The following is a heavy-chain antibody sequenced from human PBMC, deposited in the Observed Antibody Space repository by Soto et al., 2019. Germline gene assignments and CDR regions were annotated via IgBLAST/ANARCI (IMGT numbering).Heavy chain of an antibody. CDR1: GDCVRSGSY. Sequence: PSESMSLTCASCGDCVRSGSYWAWIRQPPGKGPEWIGSIYHGGTTFYNPSLKSRITISVDTSNNQFSLKLTSVTAADTAVYYCARVHVIVVVGTTLGYWGHGTLVTVSS. CDR3: ARVHVIVVVGTTLGY. D-gene: IGHD2-15*01. V-gene: IGHV4-38-2*01. CDR2: IYHGGTT. J-gene: IGHJ4*01.